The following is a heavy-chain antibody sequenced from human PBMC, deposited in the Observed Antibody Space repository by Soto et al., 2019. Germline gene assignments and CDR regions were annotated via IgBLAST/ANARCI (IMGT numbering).Heavy chain of an antibody. D-gene: IGHD2-15*01. V-gene: IGHV1-69*01. CDR3: ARGGIVAVPAALSSYHDYTNNRLDS. Sequence: QVQLAQSGAEVRKPGSSVKVSCGASGGSFSDFAFSWVRQAPGQGLEWMGGIIPMFAASKYAQRFQDRFTITADESTNTVYLALSSLPSDDTATYYCARGGIVAVPAALSSYHDYTNNRLDSWGQGTLVTVSS. CDR1: GGSFSDFA. CDR2: IIPMFAAS. J-gene: IGHJ4*02.